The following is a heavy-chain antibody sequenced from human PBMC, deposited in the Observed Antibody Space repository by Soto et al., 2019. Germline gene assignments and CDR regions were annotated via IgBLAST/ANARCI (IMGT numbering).Heavy chain of an antibody. J-gene: IGHJ4*02. Sequence: GGSLRLSFTASGFTFSSHAMTWVRQAPGKGLEWVSGLSDSGGSIYYADSVKGRFTISRDNSMNTLYLQMKTLRAEDTAVYYCAKVSSSWYAGFFDLWGQGTLVTGSS. CDR1: GFTFSSHA. CDR2: LSDSGGSI. CDR3: AKVSSSWYAGFFDL. V-gene: IGHV3-23*01. D-gene: IGHD6-13*01.